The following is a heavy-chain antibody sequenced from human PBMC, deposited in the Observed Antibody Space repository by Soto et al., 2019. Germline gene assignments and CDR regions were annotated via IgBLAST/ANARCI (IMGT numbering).Heavy chain of an antibody. J-gene: IGHJ5*02. V-gene: IGHV3-30*18. CDR1: GFTFSSYG. Sequence: GGSLRLSCAASGFTFSSYGMHWVRQAQGKGLEWVAVISYDGSNKYYADSVKGRFTISRDNSKNTLYLQMNSLRAEDTAVYYCAKDLVVPAASPPLWFDPWGQGTLVTVSS. D-gene: IGHD2-2*01. CDR3: AKDLVVPAASPPLWFDP. CDR2: ISYDGSNK.